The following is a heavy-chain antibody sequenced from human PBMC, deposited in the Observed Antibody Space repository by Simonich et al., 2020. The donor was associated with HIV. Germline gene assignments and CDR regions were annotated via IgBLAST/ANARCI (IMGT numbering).Heavy chain of an antibody. J-gene: IGHJ4*02. CDR2: INPSGST. Sequence: QVQLQQWGAGLLKPSETLSLTCAVYGGSFSGYYWSWIRQPPGKGLEWIGEINPSGSTNYNPSLKSRVTISVDTSNNQFSLKLSSVTAADTAVYYCARRHPTTVTTPYFDYWGQGTLVTVSS. D-gene: IGHD4-17*01. CDR1: GGSFSGYY. CDR3: ARRHPTTVTTPYFDY. V-gene: IGHV4-34*01.